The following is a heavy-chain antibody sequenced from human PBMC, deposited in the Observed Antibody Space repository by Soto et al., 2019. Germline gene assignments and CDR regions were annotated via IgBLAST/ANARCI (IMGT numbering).Heavy chain of an antibody. Sequence: SETLSLTCTVSGGSISSGGYYWSWIRQHPGKGLEWIGYIYYSGSTYYNPSLKSRVTISVDTSKSQFSLKLSSVTAADTAVYYCARHMVVVVAAKRKNWFDPSGQGTLVNVSS. CDR3: ARHMVVVVAAKRKNWFDP. CDR2: IYYSGST. V-gene: IGHV4-31*02. J-gene: IGHJ5*02. D-gene: IGHD2-15*01. CDR1: GGSISSGGYY.